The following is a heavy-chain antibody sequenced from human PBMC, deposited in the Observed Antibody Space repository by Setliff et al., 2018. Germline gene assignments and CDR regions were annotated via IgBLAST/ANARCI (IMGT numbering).Heavy chain of an antibody. Sequence: PSETLFLTCTVSGGSISSGVYYWAWIRQPPGKGLGWIGRIYYRGDTYYNASLKSRLTLSVDTSKNQVSLNLNSVTAADTAVYYCARTGTYRYFDYWGRGTLVTVSS. D-gene: IGHD1-1*01. CDR3: ARTGTYRYFDY. CDR2: IYYRGDT. J-gene: IGHJ4*02. CDR1: GGSISSGVYY. V-gene: IGHV4-39*01.